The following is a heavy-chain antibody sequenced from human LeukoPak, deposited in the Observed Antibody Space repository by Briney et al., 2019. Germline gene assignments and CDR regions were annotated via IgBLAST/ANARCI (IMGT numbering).Heavy chain of an antibody. CDR3: ARDYWWNYDY. D-gene: IGHD1-7*01. Sequence: RTGGSLRLPCAASGFTFSDYAMHWVRQAPGKGLEWVAVISKDGSDKYYPGSVRGRFTISRDNSKNTIYLQMDSLRAEDTAIYYCARDYWWNYDYWGQGTLVTVSS. V-gene: IGHV3-30-3*01. J-gene: IGHJ4*02. CDR2: ISKDGSDK. CDR1: GFTFSDYA.